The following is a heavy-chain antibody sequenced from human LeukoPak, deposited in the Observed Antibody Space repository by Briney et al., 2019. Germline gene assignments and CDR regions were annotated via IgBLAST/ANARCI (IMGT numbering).Heavy chain of an antibody. CDR1: GFTFSSHT. D-gene: IGHD5-24*01. V-gene: IGHV3-21*01. J-gene: IGHJ4*02. CDR3: ARGQGLQLKSGSDY. Sequence: PGGSLRLSCAASGFTFSSHTMNWVRQAPGKGLEWVSSISSSSNYIYYADSVKGRFTISRDNAKNSLFLQMNSPRAEDTAVYYCARGQGLQLKSGSDYWGQGTLVTVSS. CDR2: ISSSSNYI.